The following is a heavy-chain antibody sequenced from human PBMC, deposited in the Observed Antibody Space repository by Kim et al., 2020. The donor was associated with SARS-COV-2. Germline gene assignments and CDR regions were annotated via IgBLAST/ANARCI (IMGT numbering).Heavy chain of an antibody. Sequence: GGTTHYAAPVKGRFTISRDDSKNTLYLQMNSLKTEDTAVYYCTTDWPLGYWGQGTLVTVSS. V-gene: IGHV3-15*01. CDR2: GGTT. J-gene: IGHJ4*02. D-gene: IGHD3-16*01. CDR3: TTDWPLGY.